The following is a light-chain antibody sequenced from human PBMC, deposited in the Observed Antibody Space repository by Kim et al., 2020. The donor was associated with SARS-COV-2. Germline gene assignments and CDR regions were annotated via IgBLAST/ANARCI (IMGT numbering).Light chain of an antibody. V-gene: IGLV1-51*01. Sequence: QSVLTQPPSVSAAPGQEVTTSCSGSTSNIGNNYVSWYQQLPGTAPKLLIYDNYKRPSGIPDRFSGSKSDTSATLDITGLQTGDEADYYCGTWDSSLSAGVFGGGTKVTVL. CDR1: TSNIGNNY. CDR2: DNY. J-gene: IGLJ2*01. CDR3: GTWDSSLSAGV.